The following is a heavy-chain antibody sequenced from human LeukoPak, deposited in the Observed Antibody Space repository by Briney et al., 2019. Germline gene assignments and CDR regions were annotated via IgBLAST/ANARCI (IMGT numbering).Heavy chain of an antibody. CDR3: ARNITIFGVIPRGAGWFDP. Sequence: SETLSLTCTVSGGSISNTIYYWGWIRQPPGKGLEWIGSIYYSGSTHYNPSLKSRLTISVDTSRNQFSLKLRTVTAADTAVYYCARNITIFGVIPRGAGWFDPWGQGTLVTVSS. V-gene: IGHV4-39*01. D-gene: IGHD3-3*01. CDR1: GGSISNTIYY. CDR2: IYYSGST. J-gene: IGHJ5*02.